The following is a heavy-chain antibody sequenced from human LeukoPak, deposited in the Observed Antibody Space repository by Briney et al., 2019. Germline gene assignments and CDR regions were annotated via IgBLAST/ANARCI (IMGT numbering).Heavy chain of an antibody. CDR3: ARRATSGSLDY. V-gene: IGHV4-59*08. Sequence: SETLSLTCSVSGGSISSYYWSWIRQPPGKGLEWIGYVYYIENTNYNPSLKSRVTISVDTSKNQFSLKLSSVTVADTAIYYCARRATSGSLDYWGQGTLVTVSS. D-gene: IGHD3-22*01. CDR1: GGSISSYY. J-gene: IGHJ4*02. CDR2: VYYIENT.